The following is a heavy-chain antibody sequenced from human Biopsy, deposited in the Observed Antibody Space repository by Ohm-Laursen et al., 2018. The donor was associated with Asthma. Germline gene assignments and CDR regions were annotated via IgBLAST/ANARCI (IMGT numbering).Heavy chain of an antibody. CDR3: AKITTDRQKANNWFDP. D-gene: IGHD3-22*01. Sequence: SLRLSCAASGFALNNSSMTWVRQAPRKGLEWISSISASGVRTFYADSVKGRFTVSRDSSRNTLYLQLSTLRAEDTAVYFCAKITTDRQKANNWFDPWGQGTLVTVSS. V-gene: IGHV3-23*01. J-gene: IGHJ5*02. CDR2: ISASGVRT. CDR1: GFALNNSS.